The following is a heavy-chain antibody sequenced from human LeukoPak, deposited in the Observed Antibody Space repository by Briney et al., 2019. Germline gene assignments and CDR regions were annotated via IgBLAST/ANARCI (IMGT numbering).Heavy chain of an antibody. CDR1: GYTFTSYG. CDR3: ARDATNLWSGYFAFDI. J-gene: IGHJ3*02. V-gene: IGHV1-18*01. D-gene: IGHD3-3*01. CDR2: ISAYNGNT. Sequence: ASVKVSCKASGYTFTSYGISWVRQAPGQGLEWMGWISAYNGNTNYAQKLQGRVTMTTDTSTSTAYMELRSLRSDDTAVYYCARDATNLWSGYFAFDIWGQGTMVTVSS.